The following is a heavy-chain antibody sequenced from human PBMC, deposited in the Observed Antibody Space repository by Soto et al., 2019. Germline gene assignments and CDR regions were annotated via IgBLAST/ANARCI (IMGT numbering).Heavy chain of an antibody. Sequence: QVQLVQSGAEVKKSGASVKVSCKASGYTFTSHDINWVRQATGQGLEWMGWMNPNSGNTGYAQKFQGRVTMTRKPSISTAYMELSSLRSEDTAVYYCARWDYGDYARFDYWGQGTLVTVSS. CDR2: MNPNSGNT. D-gene: IGHD4-17*01. CDR1: GYTFTSHD. V-gene: IGHV1-8*01. CDR3: ARWDYGDYARFDY. J-gene: IGHJ4*02.